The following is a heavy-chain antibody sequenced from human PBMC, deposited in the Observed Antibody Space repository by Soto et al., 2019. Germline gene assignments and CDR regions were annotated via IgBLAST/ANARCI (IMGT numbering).Heavy chain of an antibody. Sequence: ASVKVSCKTSGYTFSNYGITWVRQGPGQPLEWLGWISLYSDGTNYAQKFQGRVSMTTDTSTTTAYMELRSLRSDDTAVYYCARVVPGAEAWFGPWGQGTLVTVSS. J-gene: IGHJ5*02. D-gene: IGHD2-2*01. CDR2: ISLYSDGT. CDR1: GYTFSNYG. CDR3: ARVVPGAEAWFGP. V-gene: IGHV1-18*01.